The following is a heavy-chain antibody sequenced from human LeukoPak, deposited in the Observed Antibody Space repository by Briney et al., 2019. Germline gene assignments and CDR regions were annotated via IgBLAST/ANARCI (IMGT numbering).Heavy chain of an antibody. V-gene: IGHV3-30*04. CDR3: ARGPAPRDYYYYYGMDV. J-gene: IGHJ6*02. Sequence: PGGSLRLSCAASGFTFSSYAMHWVRQAPGKGLEWVAVISYDGSNKYYADSVKGRFTISRDNSKNTLYLQMNSLRAEDTAVYYCARGPAPRDYYYYYGMDVWGQGTTVTVSS. CDR1: GFTFSSYA. CDR2: ISYDGSNK.